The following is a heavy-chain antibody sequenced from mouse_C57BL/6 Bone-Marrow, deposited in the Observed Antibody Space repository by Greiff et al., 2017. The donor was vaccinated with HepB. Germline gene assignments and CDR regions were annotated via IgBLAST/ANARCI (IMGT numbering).Heavy chain of an antibody. V-gene: IGHV1-50*01. J-gene: IGHJ3*01. CDR3: APVNYYGSSYGFAY. D-gene: IGHD1-1*01. CDR1: GYTFTSYW. Sequence: VQLQQPGAELVKPGASVKLSCKASGYTFTSYWMQWVKQRPGQGLEWIGEIDPSDSYTNYNQKFKGKATLTVDTSSSTAYMQLSSLTSEDSAVYYCAPVNYYGSSYGFAYWGQGTLVTVSA. CDR2: IDPSDSYT.